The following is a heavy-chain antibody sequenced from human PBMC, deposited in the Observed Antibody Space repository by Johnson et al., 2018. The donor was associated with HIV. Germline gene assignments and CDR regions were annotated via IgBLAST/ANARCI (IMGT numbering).Heavy chain of an antibody. J-gene: IGHJ3*02. V-gene: IGHV3-30*04. CDR1: GFTFSTYA. Sequence: QVQLVESGGGVVQPGRSLRLSCAASGFTFSTYAMHWVRQAPGKGLEWVALISYDGSNKYYVDSVKGRFTISRDNAKNSLYLQMNSLRAEDTAVYYCARHWGNDAFDIWGQGTMVTVSS. CDR2: ISYDGSNK. CDR3: ARHWGNDAFDI. D-gene: IGHD7-27*01.